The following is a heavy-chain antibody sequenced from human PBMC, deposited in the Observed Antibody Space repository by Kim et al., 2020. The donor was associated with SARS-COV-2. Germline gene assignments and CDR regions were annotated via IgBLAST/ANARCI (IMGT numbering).Heavy chain of an antibody. D-gene: IGHD4-17*01. CDR3: APPTVVRD. Sequence: SYKSYADSVKGRFTISRDNAKNSLYLQMNSLRAEDTAVYYCAPPTVVRDWGQGTLVTVSS. J-gene: IGHJ4*02. CDR2: SYK. V-gene: IGHV3-21*01.